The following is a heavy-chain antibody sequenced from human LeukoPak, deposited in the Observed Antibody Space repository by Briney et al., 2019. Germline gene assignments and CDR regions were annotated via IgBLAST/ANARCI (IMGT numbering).Heavy chain of an antibody. CDR1: GFTFSSYA. J-gene: IGHJ4*02. CDR3: ARDLHLYSSGFFGFLDY. CDR2: ISSNGGST. V-gene: IGHV3-64*01. Sequence: GGSLRLSCAASGFTFSSYAMHWVRQAPGKGLEYVSAISSNGGSTYYANSVKGRFTISRDNSKNTLYLQMGSLRAEDMAVYYCARDLHLYSSGFFGFLDYWGQGTLVTVSS. D-gene: IGHD6-19*01.